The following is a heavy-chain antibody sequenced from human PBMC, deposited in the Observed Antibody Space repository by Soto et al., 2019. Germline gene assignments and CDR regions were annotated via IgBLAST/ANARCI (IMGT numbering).Heavy chain of an antibody. CDR3: AKPSSGWYFFPY. J-gene: IGHJ4*02. CDR1: RFTFSSYA. CDR2: ISGSGGST. Sequence: GGSLRLCCASSRFTFSSYAMSWVRQAPGKGLEWVSAISGSGGSTYYADSVKGRFTISRDNSKNTLYLQMNSLRAEDTAVYYCAKPSSGWYFFPYWGQGTLVTVSS. D-gene: IGHD6-19*01. V-gene: IGHV3-23*01.